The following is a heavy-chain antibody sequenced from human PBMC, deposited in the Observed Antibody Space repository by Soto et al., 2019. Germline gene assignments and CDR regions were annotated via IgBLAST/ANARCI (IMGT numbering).Heavy chain of an antibody. V-gene: IGHV1-3*05. Sequence: QVQLVQSGAEEKKPGASVKVSCKASGYTFTGYAMHWVRQAPGQRLEWMGWINAGIGNTKYSQKFQGRVTITRDTSASTAYMELSSLRSEDTAVYYCARAVAVAADFDYWGQGTLVTVSS. CDR2: INAGIGNT. CDR3: ARAVAVAADFDY. CDR1: GYTFTGYA. D-gene: IGHD6-19*01. J-gene: IGHJ4*02.